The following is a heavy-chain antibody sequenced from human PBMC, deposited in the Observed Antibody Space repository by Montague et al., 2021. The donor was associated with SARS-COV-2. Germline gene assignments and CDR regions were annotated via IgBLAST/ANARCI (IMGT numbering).Heavy chain of an antibody. CDR3: ARDGVLRYFDWSPYYHNYMDV. CDR2: INSDGSST. J-gene: IGHJ6*03. D-gene: IGHD3-9*01. CDR1: GFTFSSYW. Sequence: SLRLSCAASGFTFSSYWMHWVRQAPGKGLVWVSRINSDGSSTSYADSVKGRFTISRDNAKNTLYLQMNSLRAEDTAVYYCARDGVLRYFDWSPYYHNYMDVWGKGTTVTVSS. V-gene: IGHV3-74*01.